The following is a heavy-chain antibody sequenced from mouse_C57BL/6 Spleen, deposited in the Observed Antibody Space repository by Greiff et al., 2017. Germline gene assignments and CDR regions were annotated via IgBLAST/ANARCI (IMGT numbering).Heavy chain of an antibody. V-gene: IGHV5-6*01. CDR2: ISSGGSYT. D-gene: IGHD2-1*01. J-gene: IGHJ1*03. Sequence: EVKLMESGGDLVKPGGSLKLSCAASGFTFSSYGMSWVRQTPDKRLEWVATISSGGSYTYYPDSVKGRFTISRDNAKNTLYLQMSSLKSEDTAMYYCARQEVYYGNYGWYFDVWGTGTTVTVSS. CDR1: GFTFSSYG. CDR3: ARQEVYYGNYGWYFDV.